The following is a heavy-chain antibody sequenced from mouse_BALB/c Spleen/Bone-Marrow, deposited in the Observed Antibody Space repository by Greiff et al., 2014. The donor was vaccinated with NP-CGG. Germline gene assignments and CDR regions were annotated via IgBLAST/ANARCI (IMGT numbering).Heavy chain of an antibody. CDR1: GYTFTDYA. Sequence: VQLVESGAELVRPGVSVKISCKGSGYTFTDYAIHWVKQSHAKSLEWIGLISGYYGDAIYNQKFKGKATMTVDKSSSTAYMDLARLTSEDSAIYYCARSGKVRNAMDYWGQGTPVTVSS. D-gene: IGHD2-14*01. J-gene: IGHJ4*01. CDR2: ISGYYGDA. V-gene: IGHV1S137*01. CDR3: ARSGKVRNAMDY.